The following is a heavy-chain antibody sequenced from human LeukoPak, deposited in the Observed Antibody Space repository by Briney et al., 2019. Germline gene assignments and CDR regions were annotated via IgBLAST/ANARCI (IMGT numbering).Heavy chain of an antibody. CDR3: ARIQYYYDSEDWFDP. J-gene: IGHJ5*02. CDR2: INHSGST. V-gene: IGHV4-39*07. CDR1: GGSISSSSYY. D-gene: IGHD3-22*01. Sequence: SETLSLTCTVSGGSISSSSYYWSWIRQPPGKGLEWIGEINHSGSTNYNPSLKSRVTISVDTSKNQFSLKLSSVTAADTAVYYCARIQYYYDSEDWFDPWGQGTLVTVSS.